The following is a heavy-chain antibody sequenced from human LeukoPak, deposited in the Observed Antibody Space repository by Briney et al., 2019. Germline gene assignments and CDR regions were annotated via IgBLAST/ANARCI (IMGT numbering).Heavy chain of an antibody. CDR2: ISSSSSYI. CDR1: GFTFSSYS. CDR3: ARDLAVGATTSDY. V-gene: IGHV3-21*01. Sequence: GGSLRLSCAASGFTFSSYSMNWVRQAPGKGLEWVSSISSSSSYIYYADSVKGRFTISRDNAKNSLYLQMNSLRAEDTAVYYCARDLAVGATTSDYWGQGTLVTVSS. D-gene: IGHD1-26*01. J-gene: IGHJ4*02.